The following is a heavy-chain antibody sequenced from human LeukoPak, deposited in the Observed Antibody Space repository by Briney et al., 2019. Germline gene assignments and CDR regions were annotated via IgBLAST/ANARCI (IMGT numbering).Heavy chain of an antibody. D-gene: IGHD6-13*01. V-gene: IGHV3-48*02. J-gene: IGHJ4*02. CDR3: ARVTGSSWYIDY. Sequence: GGSLRLSCAASGFTFSNYGLNWVRQAPGKGLEWVSHISSSGSAKYYADSVKGRFTISRDNAKNSLYLQMNSLRDEDTAVFYCARVTGSSWYIDYWGQGTLVTVSS. CDR2: ISSSGSAK. CDR1: GFTFSNYG.